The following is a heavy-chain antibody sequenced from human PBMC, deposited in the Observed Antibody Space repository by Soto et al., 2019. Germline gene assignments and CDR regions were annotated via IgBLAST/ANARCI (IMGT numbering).Heavy chain of an antibody. CDR1: GYTFTSYG. J-gene: IGHJ6*02. V-gene: IGHV1-18*01. Sequence: GASVKVSCKASGYTFTSYGISWVRQAPGQGLEWMGWISAYNGNTNYAQKLQGRVTMTTDTSTSTACMELRSLRSDDTAVYYCARDLVVVVVAATPSYYYGMDVWGQGTTVTVSS. D-gene: IGHD2-15*01. CDR3: ARDLVVVVVAATPSYYYGMDV. CDR2: ISAYNGNT.